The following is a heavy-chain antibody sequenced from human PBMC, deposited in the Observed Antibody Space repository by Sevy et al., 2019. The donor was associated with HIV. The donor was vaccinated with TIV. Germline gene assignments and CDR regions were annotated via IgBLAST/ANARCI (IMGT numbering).Heavy chain of an antibody. J-gene: IGHJ5*02. V-gene: IGHV3-9*01. CDR3: AKDRSSWYTGGNWFDP. CDR2: ISWNSGSI. CDR1: GFTFDDYA. Sequence: GGSLRLSCAASGFTFDDYAMHWVRQAPGKGLEWVSGISWNSGSIGYADSVKGRFTISRDNAKNSLYLQMNSLRAEDTALYYCAKDRSSWYTGGNWFDPWGQGTLVTVSS. D-gene: IGHD6-13*01.